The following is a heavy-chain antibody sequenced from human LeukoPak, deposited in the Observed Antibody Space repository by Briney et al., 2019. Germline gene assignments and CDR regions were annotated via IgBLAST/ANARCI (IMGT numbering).Heavy chain of an antibody. Sequence: ASVKVSCKASGGTFNSYAISWVRQAPGQGVEGMGGINPIFGTANYVQKFQGRVTITTDEATSTAYMQLSSLRSEDTAVYYCARSPGPMATIGFDSWGQGTLVTVSP. CDR2: INPIFGTA. V-gene: IGHV1-69*05. CDR3: ARSPGPMATIGFDS. D-gene: IGHD5-12*01. CDR1: GGTFNSYA. J-gene: IGHJ4*02.